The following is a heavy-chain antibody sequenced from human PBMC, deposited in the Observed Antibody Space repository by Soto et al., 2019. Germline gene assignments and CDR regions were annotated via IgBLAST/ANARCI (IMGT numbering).Heavy chain of an antibody. CDR2: VFYTGRA. CDR3: ARDGDGRMTTNPYYYTGMDV. D-gene: IGHD3-3*01. Sequence: SVILSLTCTVSGGSLGSYYWILIGKHPGKGLEWIGYVFYTGRANYNASLKSRVSISLDTSNYQFSLKLSSVTAADTAVYYCARDGDGRMTTNPYYYTGMDVWGPGTTVPVSS. V-gene: IGHV4-59*01. J-gene: IGHJ6*02. CDR1: GGSLGSYY.